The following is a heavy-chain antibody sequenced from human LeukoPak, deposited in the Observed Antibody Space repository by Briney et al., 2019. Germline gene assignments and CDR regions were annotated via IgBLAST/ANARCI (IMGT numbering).Heavy chain of an antibody. CDR3: AREDAYCGGDCYGYYYYGMDV. J-gene: IGHJ6*02. V-gene: IGHV1-46*01. CDR2: INPSGGST. D-gene: IGHD2-21*02. CDR1: GYTFTSYY. Sequence: ASVKVSRKASGYTFTSYYMHWVRQAPGQGLEWMGIINPSGGSTSYAQKFQGRVTMTRDTSTSTVYMELSSLRSEDTAVYYCAREDAYCGGDCYGYYYYGMDVWGQGTTVTVSS.